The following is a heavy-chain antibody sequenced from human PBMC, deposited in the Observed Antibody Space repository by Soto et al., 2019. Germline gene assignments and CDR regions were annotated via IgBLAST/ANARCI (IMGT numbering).Heavy chain of an antibody. CDR2: ISAYNGKT. D-gene: IGHD3-22*01. CDR1: GYTFTNYG. CDR3: ARAPLLYHSDTSVYSTYFDY. J-gene: IGHJ4*02. V-gene: IGHV1-18*01. Sequence: QVQLVQSGAEVKKPGASVKVSCKASGYTFTNYGVSWVRQAPGQGLEWMGWISAYNGKTRYAQKRQGRVTMTTDPSTSTAYMELRSLRSDDTAMYYCARAPLLYHSDTSVYSTYFDYWGQGTLVTVSS.